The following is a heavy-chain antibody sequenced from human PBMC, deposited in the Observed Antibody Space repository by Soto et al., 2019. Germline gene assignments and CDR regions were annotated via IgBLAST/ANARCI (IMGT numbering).Heavy chain of an antibody. CDR2: ISYDGSNK. D-gene: IGHD6-13*01. V-gene: IGHV3-30*18. CDR3: AKDSGYEDYYYYYRDV. CDR1: GFTFSSYG. J-gene: IGHJ6*03. Sequence: QVQLVESGGGVVQPGRSLRLSCAASGFTFSSYGMHWVRQAPGKGLEWVAVISYDGSNKYYADSVKGRFTISRDNSKNTLYLQMNSLRAEDTAVYYCAKDSGYEDYYYYYRDVWGKGTTVTVSS.